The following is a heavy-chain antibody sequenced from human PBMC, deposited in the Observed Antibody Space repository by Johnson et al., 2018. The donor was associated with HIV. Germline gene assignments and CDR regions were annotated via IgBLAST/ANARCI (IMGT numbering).Heavy chain of an antibody. CDR2: ISGSGGST. CDR1: GFTFSSYA. Sequence: MLLVESGGGLVQPGGSLRLSCAASGFTFSSYAMSWVRQAPGKGLEWVSAISGSGGSTYYADSAKGRFTISRDNSRNTLFLQMNSLRVEDTAAYYCARGVKQQLSVVDAFGIWGQGTMVTVSS. CDR3: ARGVKQQLSVVDAFGI. D-gene: IGHD6-13*01. J-gene: IGHJ3*02. V-gene: IGHV3-23*04.